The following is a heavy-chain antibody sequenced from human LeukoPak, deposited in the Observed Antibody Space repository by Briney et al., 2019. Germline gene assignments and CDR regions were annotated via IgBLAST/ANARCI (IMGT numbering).Heavy chain of an antibody. CDR2: INHSGST. D-gene: IGHD3-22*01. Sequence: PSETLSLTCAVYGGSFSGYYWSWIRQPPGKGLEWIGEINHSGSTYYNPSLKSRVTISVDTSKNQFSLKLSSVTAADTAVYYCARGKGGRSDSSGYYPNWGQGTLVTVSS. CDR3: ARGKGGRSDSSGYYPN. J-gene: IGHJ4*02. CDR1: GGSFSGYY. V-gene: IGHV4-34*01.